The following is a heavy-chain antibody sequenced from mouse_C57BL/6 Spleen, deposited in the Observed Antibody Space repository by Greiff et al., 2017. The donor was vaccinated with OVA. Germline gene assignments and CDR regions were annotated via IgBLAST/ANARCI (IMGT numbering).Heavy chain of an antibody. CDR1: GFTFSSYA. J-gene: IGHJ2*01. V-gene: IGHV5-4*01. CDR3: ARDLNYYFDY. Sequence: EVHLVESGGGLVKPGGSLKLSCAASGFTFSSYAMSWVRQTPEKRLEWVATISDGGSYTYYPDNVKGRFTISRDNAKNNLYLQMSHLKSEDTAMYYCARDLNYYFDYWGQGTTLTVSS. CDR2: ISDGGSYT.